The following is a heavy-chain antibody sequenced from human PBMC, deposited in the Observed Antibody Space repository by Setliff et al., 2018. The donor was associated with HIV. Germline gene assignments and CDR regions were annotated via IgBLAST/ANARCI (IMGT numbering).Heavy chain of an antibody. CDR2: IHHTGYI. J-gene: IGHJ4*02. Sequence: SETLSLTCAVYGGSFSGYYWSWIRQPPGKGLEWIGEIHHTGYINYNPSLRSRVTISVDTSKNQFSLKLNSVTAADTAVYYCAAGIKGATSLTFYDYWGQGTLVTV. CDR3: AAGIKGATSLTFYDY. CDR1: GGSFSGYY. D-gene: IGHD1-26*01. V-gene: IGHV4-34*01.